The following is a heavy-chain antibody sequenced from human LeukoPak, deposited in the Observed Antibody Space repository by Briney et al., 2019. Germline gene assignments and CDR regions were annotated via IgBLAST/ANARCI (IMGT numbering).Heavy chain of an antibody. CDR2: ISGSGGST. J-gene: IGHJ3*02. CDR3: ARDQTSRYYDSSGYYAFDI. Sequence: GGSLRLSCAASGFTFSSYAMSWVRQAPGKGLEWVSAISGSGGSTYYADSVKGRFTISRDNSKNTLYLQMNSLRAEDTAVYYCARDQTSRYYDSSGYYAFDIWGQGTMVTVSS. V-gene: IGHV3-23*01. CDR1: GFTFSSYA. D-gene: IGHD3-22*01.